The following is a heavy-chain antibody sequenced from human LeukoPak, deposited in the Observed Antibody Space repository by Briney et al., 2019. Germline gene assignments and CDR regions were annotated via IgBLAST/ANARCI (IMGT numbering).Heavy chain of an antibody. CDR2: INAGNGNT. CDR3: ARDRDSSSSLYYYYYGMDV. Sequence: ASVKVSCKASGYTFTSYAMHWVRQAPGQRLEWMGWINAGNGNTKYSQKFQGRVTITRDASASTAYMELSSLRSDDTAVYYCARDRDSSSSLYYYYYGMDVWGQGTTVTVSS. CDR1: GYTFTSYA. J-gene: IGHJ6*02. V-gene: IGHV1-3*01. D-gene: IGHD6-6*01.